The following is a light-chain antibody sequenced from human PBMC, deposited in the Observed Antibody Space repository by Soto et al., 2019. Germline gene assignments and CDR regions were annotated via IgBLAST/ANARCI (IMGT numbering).Light chain of an antibody. CDR2: ASI. J-gene: IGLJ1*01. CDR1: SSNIGAGYD. V-gene: IGLV1-40*01. Sequence: QSVLTQPPSVSGAPGQRVTISCTGSSSNIGAGYDLHWYQQLPGTAPKLLIYASINRPSGVPDRFSGSKSGTSASLAITGLQAEDEADYYCQSYDSSLSGYGFGTGTKLTVL. CDR3: QSYDSSLSGYG.